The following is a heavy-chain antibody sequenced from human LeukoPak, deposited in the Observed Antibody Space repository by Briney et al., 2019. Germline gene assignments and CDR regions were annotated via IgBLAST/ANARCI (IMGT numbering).Heavy chain of an antibody. J-gene: IGHJ4*02. Sequence: SQTLSLTCTVSGDAISGGGSSWTWIRQHPGKGLEWIGYIYDSGNTYYNPSLKSRVNISVDTSKNQFSLKLNSVTAADTGVYYCARDRSDSTTRFFDYWGQGTLVTVSS. CDR1: GDAISGGGSS. V-gene: IGHV4-31*03. CDR2: IYDSGNT. D-gene: IGHD3-10*01. CDR3: ARDRSDSTTRFFDY.